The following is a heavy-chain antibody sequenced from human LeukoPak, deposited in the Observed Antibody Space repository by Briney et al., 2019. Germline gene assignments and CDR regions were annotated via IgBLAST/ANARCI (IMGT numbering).Heavy chain of an antibody. V-gene: IGHV3-21*01. Sequence: GGSLSLFCGASALTHYRCNMLGVRGARGEALVWVSSISSSSSYIYYADSVKGRFTNTRDNAKNSLYLQMNSLRAEDTAVYYCARDVVATIGGFDIWGQGTMVTVSS. J-gene: IGHJ3*02. CDR3: ARDVVATIGGFDI. CDR1: ALTHYRCN. D-gene: IGHD5-12*01. CDR2: ISSSSSYI.